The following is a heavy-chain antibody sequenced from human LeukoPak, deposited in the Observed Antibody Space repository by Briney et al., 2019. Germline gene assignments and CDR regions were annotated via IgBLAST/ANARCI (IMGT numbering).Heavy chain of an antibody. Sequence: SETLSLTCTVSGGSISRDYWSWIRQPPGKGLEWIGYIYCSGSTNYNPSLKSRVTISVDTSKQFSLKLSSVTAADTAVYYCARRYYGYAFDVWGQGTMVTVSS. CDR1: GGSISRDY. V-gene: IGHV4-59*08. D-gene: IGHD3-10*01. CDR3: ARRYYGYAFDV. J-gene: IGHJ3*01. CDR2: IYCSGST.